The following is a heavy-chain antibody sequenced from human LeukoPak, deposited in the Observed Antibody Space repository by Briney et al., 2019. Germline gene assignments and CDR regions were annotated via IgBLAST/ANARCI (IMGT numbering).Heavy chain of an antibody. CDR3: AKDPFGIRGPFDY. J-gene: IGHJ4*02. V-gene: IGHV3-23*01. D-gene: IGHD3-16*01. CDR2: ISGSGGST. CDR1: GFTFSTYA. Sequence: GSSLRLSCAASGFTFSTYAMYWVRQAPGKGLEWVSAISGSGGSTYYADSVKGRFTISRDNSKNTLYLQMNSLRAEDTAVYYCAKDPFGIRGPFDYWGQGTLVTVSS.